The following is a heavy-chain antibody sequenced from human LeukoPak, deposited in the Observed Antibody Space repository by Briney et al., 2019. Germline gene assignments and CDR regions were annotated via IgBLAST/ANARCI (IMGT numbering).Heavy chain of an antibody. CDR2: IYYSGST. J-gene: IGHJ5*02. CDR1: GGSISSSGYY. Sequence: PSETLSLICTVSGGSISSSGYYWGWIRQPPGKGLEWIGTIYYSGSTYYNPSLKSRVTISVDTSKNQFSLNLSSVTAADTAVYYCYRSYGSGDNWFDPWGQGILVIVSS. CDR3: YRSYGSGDNWFDP. D-gene: IGHD3-10*01. V-gene: IGHV4-39*07.